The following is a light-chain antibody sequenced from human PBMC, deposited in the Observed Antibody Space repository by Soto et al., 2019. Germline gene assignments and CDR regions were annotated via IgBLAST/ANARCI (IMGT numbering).Light chain of an antibody. J-gene: IGKJ1*01. V-gene: IGKV3-15*01. CDR2: GAS. Sequence: EIVMTQSPATLSVSPGDRATLSCRASQSVSSNLAWYQQTRGQAPRLLIYGASTRATGVPARFSGSGSGTEFTLTISNLQSEDFAVYHCQQYDKWPRTFGQGTKVEI. CDR1: QSVSSN. CDR3: QQYDKWPRT.